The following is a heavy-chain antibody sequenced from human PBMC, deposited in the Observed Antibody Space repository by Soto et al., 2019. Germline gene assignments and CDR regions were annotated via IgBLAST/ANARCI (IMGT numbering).Heavy chain of an antibody. CDR2: ISAYNGNT. J-gene: IGHJ6*02. Sequence: ASVKVSCKTSGYTFTGHYMHWVRQAPGQGLEWMGWISAYNGNTNYAQKLQGRVTMTTDTSTSTAYMELRSLRSDDTAVYYCAREGGSSWYDYYYYYGMDVWGQGTTVTVSS. D-gene: IGHD6-13*01. V-gene: IGHV1-18*04. CDR3: AREGGSSWYDYYYYYGMDV. CDR1: GYTFTGHY.